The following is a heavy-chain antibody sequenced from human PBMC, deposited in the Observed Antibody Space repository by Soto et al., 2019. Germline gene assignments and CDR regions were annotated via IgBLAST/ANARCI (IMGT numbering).Heavy chain of an antibody. J-gene: IGHJ6*02. V-gene: IGHV3-30*18. CDR1: GFTFSRYG. D-gene: IGHD6-13*01. CDR2: ISYDGSNK. Sequence: SMRLSWTASGFTFSRYGMHWVRQAPGKGLAWVAVISYDGSNKYYADSVKGRFTISRDNSKNTLYLQMNSLRAEDTAVYYCAKDMMFIAAAGKPYYYYGMDVWGQGTTVTVSS. CDR3: AKDMMFIAAAGKPYYYYGMDV.